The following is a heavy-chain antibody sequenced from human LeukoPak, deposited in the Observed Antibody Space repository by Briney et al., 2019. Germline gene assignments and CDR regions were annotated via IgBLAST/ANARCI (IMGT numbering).Heavy chain of an antibody. CDR2: IYHSGST. J-gene: IGHJ4*02. CDR3: ARICSSRSCQADY. CDR1: GGSISSGGYY. V-gene: IGHV4-30-2*01. D-gene: IGHD2-2*01. Sequence: SETLSLTCTVSGGSISSGGYYWRWLRQPPGKGLEWIGYIYHSGSTYYNPSLKSRVTISVDRSKNQFSLKLSSVTAADTAVYYCARICSSRSCQADYWGQGTLVVVSS.